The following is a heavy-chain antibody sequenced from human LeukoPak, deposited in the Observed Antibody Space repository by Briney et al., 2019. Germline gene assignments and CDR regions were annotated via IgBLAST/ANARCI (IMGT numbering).Heavy chain of an antibody. Sequence: GGSLRLSCAASGFTFSSYAMHWVRQAPGKGLEYVSAISSNGGSTYYANSVKGRFTISRDNSKNTLYLQMGSLRAEDMAVYYCARAGDGYFDYWGQGTLVTVSS. CDR3: ARAGDGYFDY. V-gene: IGHV3-64*01. D-gene: IGHD7-27*01. CDR2: ISSNGGST. J-gene: IGHJ4*02. CDR1: GFTFSSYA.